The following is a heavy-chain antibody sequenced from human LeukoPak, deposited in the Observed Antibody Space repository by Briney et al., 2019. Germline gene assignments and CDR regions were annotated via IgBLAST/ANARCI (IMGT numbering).Heavy chain of an antibody. CDR3: ARAYSSSWYYFDY. CDR2: IYYSGST. V-gene: IGHV4-59*12. D-gene: IGHD6-13*01. J-gene: IGHJ4*02. Sequence: SETLSLTCTVSGGSISSYYWSWIRQPPGKGLEWIGYIYYSGSTNYNSSLKSRVTISVDTSKNQFSLKLSSVTAADTAVYYCARAYSSSWYYFDYWGQGSLVTVSS. CDR1: GGSISSYY.